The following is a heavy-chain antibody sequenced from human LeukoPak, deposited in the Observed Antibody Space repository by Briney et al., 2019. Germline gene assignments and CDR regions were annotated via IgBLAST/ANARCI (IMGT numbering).Heavy chain of an antibody. J-gene: IGHJ4*02. V-gene: IGHV3-7*03. Sequence: GGSLRLSCAASGVTFSSYCMSWVRQAPGKGLEWVANIKQDGSEKYYVDSVKGRFTISRDNAKNSLYLQMNSLRAEDTAVYYCAKLPDFDYWGQGTLVTVSS. D-gene: IGHD2-2*01. CDR1: GVTFSSYC. CDR3: AKLPDFDY. CDR2: IKQDGSEK.